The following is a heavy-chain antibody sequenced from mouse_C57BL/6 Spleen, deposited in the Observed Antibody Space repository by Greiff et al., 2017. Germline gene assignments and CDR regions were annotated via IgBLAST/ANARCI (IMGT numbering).Heavy chain of an antibody. CDR1: GYTFTSYG. CDR3: ARFITTVVGYYFDY. CDR2: IYPRSGNT. D-gene: IGHD1-1*01. V-gene: IGHV1-81*01. J-gene: IGHJ2*01. Sequence: QVHVKQSGAELARPGASVKLSCKASGYTFTSYGISWVKQRTGQGLEWIGEIYPRSGNTYYNEKFKGKATLTADKSSSTAYMELRSLTSEDSAVYFCARFITTVVGYYFDYWGQGTTLTLSS.